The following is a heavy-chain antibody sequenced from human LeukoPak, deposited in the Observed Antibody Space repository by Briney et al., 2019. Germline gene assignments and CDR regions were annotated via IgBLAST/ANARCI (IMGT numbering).Heavy chain of an antibody. J-gene: IGHJ3*02. CDR2: ISGYGGST. CDR3: AKKANDAFDI. V-gene: IGHV3-23*01. Sequence: GGSLRLSCAASGFTFSNYAMSWVRQAPGKGLEWVSVISGYGGSTYYADPVKSRFTISRDDSKNTLYLQMNSLRAEDTAVYYCAKKANDAFDIWGQGTMVTVSS. CDR1: GFTFSNYA.